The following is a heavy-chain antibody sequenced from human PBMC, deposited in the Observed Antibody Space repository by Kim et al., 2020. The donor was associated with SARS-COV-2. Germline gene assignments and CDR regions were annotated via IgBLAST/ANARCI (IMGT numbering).Heavy chain of an antibody. V-gene: IGHV3-23*01. J-gene: IGHJ5*02. D-gene: IGHD3-10*01. CDR2: ISGSGDST. CDR3: AKEGGMVRGEEWFDP. CDR1: GFTFSSYA. Sequence: GGSLRLSCAASGFTFSSYAMNWVRQAPGKGLEWVSAISGSGDSTYYADSVKGRFTISRDNSKNTLYLQMNSLRAEDTAVYYCAKEGGMVRGEEWFDPWGQGTLVTVSS.